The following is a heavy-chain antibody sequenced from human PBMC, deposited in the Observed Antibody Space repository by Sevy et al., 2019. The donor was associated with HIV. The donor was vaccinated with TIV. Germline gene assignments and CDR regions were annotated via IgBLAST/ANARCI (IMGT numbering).Heavy chain of an antibody. CDR2: ISYDGNNK. CDR1: GFTFSSYA. CDR3: ARDQHDYAGNVRTGWFDP. V-gene: IGHV3-30-3*01. J-gene: IGHJ5*02. D-gene: IGHD4-17*01. Sequence: GGSLRLSCAASGFTFSSYAMHWVRQAPGKGLEWVAVISYDGNNKYYGDTVKGRFTITRDNSKKILYVQMNSLRGEDTAVYYCARDQHDYAGNVRTGWFDPWGQGTLVTVSS.